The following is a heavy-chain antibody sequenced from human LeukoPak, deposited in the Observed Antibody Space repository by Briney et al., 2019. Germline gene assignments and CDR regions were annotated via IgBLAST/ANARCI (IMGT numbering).Heavy chain of an antibody. V-gene: IGHV3-11*04. CDR3: ARDLQSLAAGFDY. Sequence: GGSLRLSCAASGFTFSDYYMSWIRQAPGKGLEWVSYISSSGSTIYYAGSVKGRFTISRDNAKNSLYLQMNSLRAEDTAVYYCARDLQSLAAGFDYWGQGTLVTVSS. CDR2: ISSSGSTI. J-gene: IGHJ4*02. CDR1: GFTFSDYY. D-gene: IGHD6-19*01.